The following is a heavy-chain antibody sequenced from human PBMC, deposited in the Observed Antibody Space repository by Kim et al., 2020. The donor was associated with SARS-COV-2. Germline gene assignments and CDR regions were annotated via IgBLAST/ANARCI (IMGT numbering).Heavy chain of an antibody. Sequence: SVKVSCKASGGTFSSYAISWVRQAPGQGLEWMGRIIPILGIANYAQKFQGRVTITADKSTSTAYMELSSLRSEDTAVYYCARGYYDSSGYVWFDPWGQGTLVTVSS. CDR1: GGTFSSYA. V-gene: IGHV1-69*04. CDR3: ARGYYDSSGYVWFDP. D-gene: IGHD3-22*01. CDR2: IIPILGIA. J-gene: IGHJ5*02.